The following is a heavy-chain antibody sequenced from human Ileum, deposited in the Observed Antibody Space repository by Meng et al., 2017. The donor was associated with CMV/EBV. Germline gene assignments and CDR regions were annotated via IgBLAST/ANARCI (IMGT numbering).Heavy chain of an antibody. CDR1: GGSISTSSYY. CDR3: ARDETVVPPFYFDS. J-gene: IGHJ4*02. Sequence: SETLSLTCTVSGGSISTSSYYWAWIRQPPGKGLEWVGNIYYTGTTYYNPSLKSRVTISKDTSKNQFSLRLTSVTAADTAVYYCARDETVVPPFYFDSWGQGALVTVSS. V-gene: IGHV4-39*02. CDR2: IYYTGTT. D-gene: IGHD2-15*01.